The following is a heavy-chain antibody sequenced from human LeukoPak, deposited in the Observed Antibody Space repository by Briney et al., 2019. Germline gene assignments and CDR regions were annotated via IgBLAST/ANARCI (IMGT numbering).Heavy chain of an antibody. CDR2: ISSSSSYI. V-gene: IGHV3-21*01. J-gene: IGHJ5*02. D-gene: IGHD5-18*01. CDR3: ARGDPAMARRAHWFDP. Sequence: GGSLRLSCAASGFTFSSYSMNWVRQAPGKGLEWVSSISSSSSYIYYADSVKGRFTISRDNAKNSLYLQMNSLRAEDTAVYYCARGDPAMARRAHWFDPWGQGTLLTVSS. CDR1: GFTFSSYS.